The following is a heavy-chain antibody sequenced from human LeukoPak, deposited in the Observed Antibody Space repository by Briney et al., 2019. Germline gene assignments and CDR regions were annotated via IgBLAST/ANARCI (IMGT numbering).Heavy chain of an antibody. Sequence: SETLSLTCTVSGGSVSSGSYYWSWIRQPPGKGLEWIGYIYYSGSTNYNPSLKSRVTISVDTSKNQFSLKLSSVTAADTAVYYCASIAADCDYWGQGTLVTVSS. V-gene: IGHV4-61*01. J-gene: IGHJ4*02. CDR2: IYYSGST. D-gene: IGHD6-13*01. CDR1: GGSVSSGSYY. CDR3: ASIAADCDY.